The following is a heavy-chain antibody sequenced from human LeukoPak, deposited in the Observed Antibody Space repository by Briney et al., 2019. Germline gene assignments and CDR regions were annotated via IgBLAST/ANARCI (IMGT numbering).Heavy chain of an antibody. CDR3: ARDRVTMVRGVIRKNWFDP. D-gene: IGHD3-10*01. Sequence: ASVKVSCKASGYTFTGYYMHWVRQAPGQGLEWMGWINPNSGGTNYAQKFQGRVTMTRDTSISTAYMELSRLRSDDTAVYYCARDRVTMVRGVIRKNWFDPWGQGTLVTVSS. V-gene: IGHV1-2*02. J-gene: IGHJ5*02. CDR2: INPNSGGT. CDR1: GYTFTGYY.